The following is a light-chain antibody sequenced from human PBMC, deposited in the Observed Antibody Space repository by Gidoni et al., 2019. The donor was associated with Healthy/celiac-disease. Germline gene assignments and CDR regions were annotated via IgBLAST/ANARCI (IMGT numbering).Light chain of an antibody. V-gene: IGKV1-39*01. Sequence: DIQMTQSSSSLSASVGDRVTITCRVSQSISSYLNWYQQKPGKAPKLLIYAASSLQSGVPSRFSGSGSGTDFTLTIGSLQPEDVATYYCQQSYSTPPTFGQGTKVEIK. J-gene: IGKJ1*01. CDR1: QSISSY. CDR3: QQSYSTPPT. CDR2: AAS.